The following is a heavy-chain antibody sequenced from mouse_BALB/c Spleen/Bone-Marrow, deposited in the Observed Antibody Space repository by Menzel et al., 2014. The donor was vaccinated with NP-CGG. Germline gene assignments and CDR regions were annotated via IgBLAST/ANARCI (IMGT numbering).Heavy chain of an antibody. Sequence: DLVKPGASVKLSCKASGYTFTSYWINWIKQRPGQGLEWIGRIAPGSGSTYYNEMFKGKATLTVDTSSSTAYIQLSGLSSEDSAVYFCARRYFDVWGAGTTVTVSS. V-gene: IGHV1S41*01. CDR3: ARRYFDV. J-gene: IGHJ1*01. CDR1: GYTFTSYW. CDR2: IAPGSGST.